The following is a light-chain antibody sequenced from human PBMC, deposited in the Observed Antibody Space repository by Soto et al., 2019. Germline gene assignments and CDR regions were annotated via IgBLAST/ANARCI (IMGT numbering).Light chain of an antibody. V-gene: IGLV2-14*01. J-gene: IGLJ1*01. CDR2: DVS. CDR1: SRDVGAYNY. CDR3: TSYTSSSTYV. Sequence: QSALTQPASMSGSPGESIAISYTGTSRDVGAYNYVSWYQQDPGKAPKLMIYDVSSRPSGVSNRFSGSKSGHTASLTISGLQAEDEADYYCTSYTSSSTYVFGTGTKVTVL.